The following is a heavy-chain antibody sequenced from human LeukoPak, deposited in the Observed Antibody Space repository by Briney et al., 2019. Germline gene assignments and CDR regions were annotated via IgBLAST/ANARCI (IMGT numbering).Heavy chain of an antibody. J-gene: IGHJ4*02. Sequence: GGSLRLSCAVSGFTFSSNWMSWVRQAPGKGLEWVANIRQDGSEKYYVDSMKGRFTISRDNAKNSLYLQMNSLRAEDTAVYYCARVARVGGGYGYNSGLFDYWGQGTLVTVSS. CDR2: IRQDGSEK. CDR1: GFTFSSNW. D-gene: IGHD5-24*01. V-gene: IGHV3-7*01. CDR3: ARVARVGGGYGYNSGLFDY.